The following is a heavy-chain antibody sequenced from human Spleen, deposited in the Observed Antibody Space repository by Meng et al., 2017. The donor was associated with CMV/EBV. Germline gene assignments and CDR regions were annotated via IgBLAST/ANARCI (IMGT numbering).Heavy chain of an antibody. CDR3: ARDLRFLENYYYLGMDV. CDR2: VKQDGSEK. J-gene: IGHJ6*02. V-gene: IGHV3-7*01. D-gene: IGHD3-3*01. Sequence: GESLKISCAASGFSFSNYWMNWVRQAPGKGLEWVANVKQDGSEKYYVDSVKGRFTVSRDNAKNSMYLQMNSLRAEDTAVYYCARDLRFLENYYYLGMDVWGLGTTVTVSS. CDR1: GFSFSNYW.